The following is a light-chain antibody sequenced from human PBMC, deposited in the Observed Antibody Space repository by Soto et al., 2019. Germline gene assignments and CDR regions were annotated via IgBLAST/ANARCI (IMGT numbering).Light chain of an antibody. V-gene: IGKV3-15*01. CDR1: QSVSSN. CDR3: QQYNNWPQT. Sequence: EIVMTQSPATLSASPGERATPSCRASQSVSSNLAWYQQKPGQAPRLLIYGASTRATGIPARFSGSGSGTEFTLTISSLQSEDFAVYYCQQYNNWPQTFGQGTKV. J-gene: IGKJ1*01. CDR2: GAS.